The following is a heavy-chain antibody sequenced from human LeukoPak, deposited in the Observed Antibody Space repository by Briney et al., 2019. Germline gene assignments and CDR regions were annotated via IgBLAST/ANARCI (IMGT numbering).Heavy chain of an antibody. CDR1: GGSISSYY. CDR3: ARADYYGSGVFAFDI. D-gene: IGHD3-10*01. Sequence: SETLSLTCTVSGGSISSYYWSWIRQPPGKGLEWIGYIYYSGSTNYNPSLKSRVTISVDTSKNQFSLKLSSVTAADTAVYYCARADYYGSGVFAFDIWGQGTMVTVSS. CDR2: IYYSGST. J-gene: IGHJ3*02. V-gene: IGHV4-59*01.